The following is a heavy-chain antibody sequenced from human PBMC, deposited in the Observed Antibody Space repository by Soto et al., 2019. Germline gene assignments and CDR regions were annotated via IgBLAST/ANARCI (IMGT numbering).Heavy chain of an antibody. V-gene: IGHV4-59*01. CDR3: ARVVGATIHYFYYGMDV. CDR1: GGSISSYY. CDR2: IYYSGST. J-gene: IGHJ6*02. Sequence: SETLSLTCTVSGGSISSYYWSWIRQPPGKGLEWIGYIYYSGSTNYNPSLKSRVTISVDTSKNQFSLKLSSVTAADTAVYYCARVVGATIHYFYYGMDVWGQGTTVTVSS. D-gene: IGHD1-26*01.